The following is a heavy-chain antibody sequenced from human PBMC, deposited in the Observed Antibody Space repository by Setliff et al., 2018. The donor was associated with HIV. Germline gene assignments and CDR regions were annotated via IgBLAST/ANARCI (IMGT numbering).Heavy chain of an antibody. CDR1: GFTFSTSA. CDR2: VSGHGSSS. CDR3: AKWHSTAWYSGYYIDN. J-gene: IGHJ4*02. D-gene: IGHD6-19*01. V-gene: IGHV3-23*01. Sequence: PGGSLSLSCAASGFTFSTSAMTWVRRPPGKGLGWDSSVSGHGSSSYYADSVKVRFTISRDSSKDTLFLQINVLSAGATAIYYCAKWHSTAWYSGYYIDNWGQGTQVTVSS.